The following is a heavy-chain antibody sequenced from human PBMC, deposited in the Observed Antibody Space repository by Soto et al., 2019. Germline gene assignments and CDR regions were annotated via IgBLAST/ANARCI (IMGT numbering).Heavy chain of an antibody. CDR1: GFTLSGYV. V-gene: IGHV3-64*01. CDR2: ISSNGVGT. CDR3: ARRARPDFYYMDV. D-gene: IGHD6-6*01. J-gene: IGHJ6*03. Sequence: EVQLAESGGGLAQPGGSLRLSCAVSGFTLSGYVMDWVRQAPGKGLEYVSGISSNGVGTYYANSVQGRFTISRDNSKNTVYLQMGSLRPEDMAVYYCARRARPDFYYMDVWGKGTTVTVSS.